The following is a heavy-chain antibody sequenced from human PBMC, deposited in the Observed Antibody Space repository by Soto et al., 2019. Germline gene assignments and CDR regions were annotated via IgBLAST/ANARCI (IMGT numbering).Heavy chain of an antibody. V-gene: IGHV4-4*07. CDR1: GASISSFN. CDR3: ARDRGEYTSSWFWYFSH. CDR2: LNIAGTI. J-gene: IGHJ1*01. Sequence: SETLSLTCSVSGASISSFNWNWVRQPAGKGPEWVGRLNIAGTINYNPSLKSRITMSMDTSKNQISLHLRSVTAADTAIYYCARDRGEYTSSWFWYFSHWGQGTMVTVSS. D-gene: IGHD6-13*01.